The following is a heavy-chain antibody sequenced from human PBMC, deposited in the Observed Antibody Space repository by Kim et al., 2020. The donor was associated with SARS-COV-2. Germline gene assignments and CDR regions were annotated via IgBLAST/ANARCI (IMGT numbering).Heavy chain of an antibody. CDR2: IYYSGST. J-gene: IGHJ6*02. CDR3: AQSIAASVRSYYYYYGMDV. Sequence: SETLSLTCTVSGGSISSSSYYWGWIRQPPGKGLEWIGSIYYSGSTYYNPSLKSRVTISVDTSKNQFSLKLSSVTAADTAVYYCAQSIAASVRSYYYYYGMDVWGQGTTVTVSS. CDR1: GGSISSSSYY. V-gene: IGHV4-39*01. D-gene: IGHD6-6*01.